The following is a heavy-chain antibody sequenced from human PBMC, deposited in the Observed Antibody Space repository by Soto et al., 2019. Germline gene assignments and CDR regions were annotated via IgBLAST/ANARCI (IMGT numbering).Heavy chain of an antibody. CDR2: INAANGDT. D-gene: IGHD2-15*01. J-gene: IGHJ4*02. Sequence: RASVKVSCKASGYTFINSALHWVRQAPGQRLEWMGWINAANGDTKYSQNFQGRVTITRDTSASTGYMELSSLTSEDTAVYYCARRRAASNYLEFDYWGQGTPVTVSS. CDR1: GYTFINSA. CDR3: ARRRAASNYLEFDY. V-gene: IGHV1-3*01.